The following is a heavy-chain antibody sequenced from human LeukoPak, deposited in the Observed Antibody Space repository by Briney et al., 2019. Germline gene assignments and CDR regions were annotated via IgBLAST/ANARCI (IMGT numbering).Heavy chain of an antibody. CDR1: GFTFSSYG. J-gene: IGHJ4*02. V-gene: IGHV3-33*01. D-gene: IGHD3-9*01. Sequence: ERSLRPSCAASGFTFSSYGMHWVRQAPGKGLEWVAVIWYDGSNKYYADSVKGRFTISRDNAKNTLYLQMNSLRAEDTALYYCARDLTGYYSADYWGQGILVTVSS. CDR2: IWYDGSNK. CDR3: ARDLTGYYSADY.